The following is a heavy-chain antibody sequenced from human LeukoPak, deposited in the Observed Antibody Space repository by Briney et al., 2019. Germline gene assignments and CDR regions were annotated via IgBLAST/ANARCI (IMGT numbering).Heavy chain of an antibody. Sequence: GGSLRLSCAASGFTFSSYAMSWVRQAPGKGLEWVSAISGSGGSTYYADSVKGRFTISRDNSKNTLYLQMNSLRAEDTAVYYCAKGHDFGTAEYFQHWARAPWSPSPQ. D-gene: IGHD3-10*01. CDR1: GFTFSSYA. J-gene: IGHJ1*01. CDR3: AKGHDFGTAEYFQH. V-gene: IGHV3-23*01. CDR2: ISGSGGST.